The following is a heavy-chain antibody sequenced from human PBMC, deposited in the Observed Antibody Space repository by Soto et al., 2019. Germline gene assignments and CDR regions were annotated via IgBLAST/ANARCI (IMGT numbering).Heavy chain of an antibody. J-gene: IGHJ6*02. V-gene: IGHV5-10-1*01. CDR2: IDPSDSYT. CDR3: ARRRKDTAMSFYYYYYGMDV. CDR1: GYSFTSYW. D-gene: IGHD5-18*01. Sequence: PXESLKISCRGSGYSFTSYWISWVRQIPGKGLEWMGRIDPSDSYTNYSPSFQGHVTISADKSISTAYLQWSSLKASDTAMYYCARRRKDTAMSFYYYYYGMDVWGQGTTVTVS.